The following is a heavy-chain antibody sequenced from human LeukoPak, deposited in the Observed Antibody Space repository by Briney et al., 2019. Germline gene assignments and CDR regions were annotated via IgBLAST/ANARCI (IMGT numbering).Heavy chain of an antibody. CDR3: ARGGDYYERILDY. CDR1: GGSISSGGYS. D-gene: IGHD3-22*01. CDR2: IYHSGST. V-gene: IGHV4-30-2*01. J-gene: IGHJ4*02. Sequence: PSETLSLTCAVSGGSISSGGYSWSWIRQPPGKGLEWIGYIYHSGSTYYNPSLKSRVTISVDRSKNQFSLKLSSVTAADTAVYYCARGGDYYERILDYWGQGTLVTVSS.